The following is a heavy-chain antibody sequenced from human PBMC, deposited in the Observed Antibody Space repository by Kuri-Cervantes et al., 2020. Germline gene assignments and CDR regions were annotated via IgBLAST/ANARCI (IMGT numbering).Heavy chain of an antibody. CDR3: TRGLLGVVGAAVY. CDR1: GGSISTYY. Sequence: SETLSLTCTVSGGSISTYYWSWIRQPPGKGLEWVGYIHHSGGTNYNPSLKSRVTISLDTSKNQFSLNLISVTAADTAVYYCTRGLLGVVGAAVYWGQGALVTVSS. CDR2: IHHSGGT. D-gene: IGHD1-26*01. V-gene: IGHV4-59*01. J-gene: IGHJ4*02.